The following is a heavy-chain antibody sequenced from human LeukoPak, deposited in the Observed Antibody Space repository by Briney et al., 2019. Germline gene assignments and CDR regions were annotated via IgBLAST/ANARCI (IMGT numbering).Heavy chain of an antibody. CDR2: IYLDGVEK. J-gene: IGHJ4*02. V-gene: IGHV3-7*01. Sequence: GGSLRLSCAASGFDFSTQWMSWVRQAPGKGLEWVANIYLDGVEKYYVDSVKGRFTISRDNAKNSLSLQMNSLRAEDTAVYYCARELDIWGTQDYFDYWGQGTLVTVSS. CDR3: ARELDIWGTQDYFDY. CDR1: GFDFSTQW. D-gene: IGHD3-16*01.